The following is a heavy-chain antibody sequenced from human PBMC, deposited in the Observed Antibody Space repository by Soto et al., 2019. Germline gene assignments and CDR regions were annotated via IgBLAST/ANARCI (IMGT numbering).Heavy chain of an antibody. CDR3: ARAYYGDYPYFDY. J-gene: IGHJ4*02. Sequence: SETLSLTCAVSGGSFSSYYWSWIRQPPGEGLEWIGPIYYSGSTNYNPSLKSRVTISIDTSKSLFSLKLSSLTSADTAVYFCARAYYGDYPYFDYWGQGALFTVS. D-gene: IGHD4-17*01. CDR2: IYYSGST. V-gene: IGHV4-59*01. CDR1: GGSFSSYY.